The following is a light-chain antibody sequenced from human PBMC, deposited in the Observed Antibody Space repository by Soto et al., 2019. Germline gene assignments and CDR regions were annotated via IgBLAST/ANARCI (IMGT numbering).Light chain of an antibody. CDR1: QSVSSSY. Sequence: EIVLTQSPGTLSLSPGERATLSCRASQSVSSSYLAWYQQKPGQAPRLLIYGASSRATGIPDRFSGSGSGTDFTLTISRLEPEDCAVYYCQQDGRSPLTFGPGTKVDIE. CDR2: GAS. V-gene: IGKV3-20*01. J-gene: IGKJ3*01. CDR3: QQDGRSPLT.